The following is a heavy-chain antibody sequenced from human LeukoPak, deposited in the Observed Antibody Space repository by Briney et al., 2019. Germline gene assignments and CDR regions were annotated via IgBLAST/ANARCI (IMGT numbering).Heavy chain of an antibody. D-gene: IGHD6-13*01. CDR3: ARDLDGIAAAGTDY. V-gene: IGHV1-2*02. CDR1: GYTFTGYY. CDR2: INPNSGGT. J-gene: IGHJ4*02. Sequence: GASVKVSCKASGYTFTGYYMHWVRQAPGQGLEWMGWINPNSGGTNYAQKFQGRATMTRDTSISTAYMELSRLRSDDTAVYYCARDLDGIAAAGTDYWGQGTLVTVSS.